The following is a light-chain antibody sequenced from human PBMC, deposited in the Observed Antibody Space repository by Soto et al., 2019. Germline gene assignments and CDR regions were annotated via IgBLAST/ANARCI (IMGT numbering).Light chain of an antibody. CDR3: QQVTNWLWT. Sequence: EIVLTHSPATLSLSPGERATLSCRASQSVSSYLAWYQQKPGQAPRLLIYDASNRATGIPARFSGSVSGTTFIPTIGAIELEDFAFYNCQQVTNWLWTFAQGTRV. J-gene: IGKJ1*01. CDR1: QSVSSY. CDR2: DAS. V-gene: IGKV3-11*01.